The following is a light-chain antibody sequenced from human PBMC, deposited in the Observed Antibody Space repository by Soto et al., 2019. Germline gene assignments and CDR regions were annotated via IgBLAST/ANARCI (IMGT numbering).Light chain of an antibody. CDR3: QQHNRFPRT. V-gene: IGKV1-9*01. Sequence: DIQLTQSPSFLSASVGDRVTITCRASQGISSYLAWYQQRPGKVPRFLTYSASTLQSGVPSRFSATGSGTTFTLTISSLQPEDIATYYCQQHNRFPRTFGQGTKVEV. CDR1: QGISSY. CDR2: SAS. J-gene: IGKJ1*01.